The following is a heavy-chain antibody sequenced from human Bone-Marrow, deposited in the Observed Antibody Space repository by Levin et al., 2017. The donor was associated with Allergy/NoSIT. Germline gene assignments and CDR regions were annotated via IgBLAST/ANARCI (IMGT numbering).Heavy chain of an antibody. CDR3: ARVQGLGSSYKGLGYFDY. CDR1: GDSINSGDYY. J-gene: IGHJ4*02. Sequence: MTSETLSLTCTVSGDSINSGDYYWSWVRQPPGKGLEWIGYISHSGNTYYNPSLQSRVTMSVDTSKNQFSLRLSSVTAADTAVFYCARVQGLGSSYKGLGYFDYWGQGTLVPVSS. V-gene: IGHV4-30-4*08. D-gene: IGHD3-10*01. CDR2: ISHSGNT.